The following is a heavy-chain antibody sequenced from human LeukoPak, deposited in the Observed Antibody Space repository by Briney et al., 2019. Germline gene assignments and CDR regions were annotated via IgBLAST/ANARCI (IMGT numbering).Heavy chain of an antibody. Sequence: GGSLRLSCAASGFTVSGYWMSWVRQAPGKGLEWVANINRDGSEKYYVDSGKGRFTISRANAKNSLFLQMGSLRVEDTAVYYCARESTAGYNSSWYGFRNWGQGTLVSVSS. CDR1: GFTVSGYW. CDR2: INRDGSEK. J-gene: IGHJ1*01. V-gene: IGHV3-7*01. CDR3: ARESTAGYNSSWYGFRN. D-gene: IGHD6-13*01.